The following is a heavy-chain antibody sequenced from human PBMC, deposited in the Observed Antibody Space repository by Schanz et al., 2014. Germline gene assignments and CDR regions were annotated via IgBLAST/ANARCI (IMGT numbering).Heavy chain of an antibody. V-gene: IGHV1-46*01. CDR1: GYTFTTYY. J-gene: IGHJ6*02. D-gene: IGHD4-4*01. Sequence: QVQLVQSGGEVKKPGASVKVYCKASGYTFTTYYLHWVRQAPGQGLEWMGIIHSTGGTTSHAQKFQGRVTMTRDTSTSTVYMELSSLRSEDTAVYYCASALTTWGGMDVWGQGTTVTVSS. CDR3: ASALTTWGGMDV. CDR2: IHSTGGTT.